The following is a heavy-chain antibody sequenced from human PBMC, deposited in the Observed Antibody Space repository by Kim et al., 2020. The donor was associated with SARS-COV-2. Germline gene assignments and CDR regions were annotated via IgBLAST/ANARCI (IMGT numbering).Heavy chain of an antibody. Sequence: VKGRFTISRDNSKNTLYLQRNSLRAEDTAVYYGAKDANYDFWSEYYYYMDVWGKGTTVTVSS. CDR3: AKDANYDFWSEYYYYMDV. J-gene: IGHJ6*03. V-gene: IGHV3-23*01. D-gene: IGHD3-3*01.